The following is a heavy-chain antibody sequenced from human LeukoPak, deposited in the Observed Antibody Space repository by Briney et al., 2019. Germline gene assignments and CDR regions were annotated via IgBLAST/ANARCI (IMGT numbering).Heavy chain of an antibody. CDR2: INPNSGGT. D-gene: IGHD4-17*01. V-gene: IGHV1-2*06. Sequence: ASVKVSCKASGYTFTGYYMHWVRQAPGQGLEWMGRINPNSGGTNYAQKFQGRVTMTRDTSISTAYMELSSLRSEDTAVYYCARDPSTVTTGFDYWGQGTLVTVSS. J-gene: IGHJ4*02. CDR3: ARDPSTVTTGFDY. CDR1: GYTFTGYY.